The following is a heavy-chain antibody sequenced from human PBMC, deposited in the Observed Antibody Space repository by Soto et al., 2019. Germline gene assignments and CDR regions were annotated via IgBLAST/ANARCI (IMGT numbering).Heavy chain of an antibody. V-gene: IGHV3-15*07. D-gene: IGHD2-8*01. CDR2: IKSKTDGGTT. CDR1: GFAFSNAW. Sequence: GGSLRLSCAASGFAFSNAWMNWVRQAPGKGLEWVGRIKSKTDGGTTDYAAPVKGRFTIPRDDSKTTLSLQMNSLNTEDTAVYYCTPALIVLMVYPPIADDGVDYCGQGTLVTVSS. CDR3: TPALIVLMVYPPIADDGVDY. J-gene: IGHJ4*02.